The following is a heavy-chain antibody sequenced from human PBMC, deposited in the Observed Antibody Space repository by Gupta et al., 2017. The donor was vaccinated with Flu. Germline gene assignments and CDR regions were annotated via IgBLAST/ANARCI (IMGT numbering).Heavy chain of an antibody. J-gene: IGHJ3*01. CDR3: AKNKASGTTKGSFDV. Sequence: QAPGKGLEWVSSISRISRFVFYADSVKGRITISRDNAKHSLYLQMNSLRAEDTAVYYCAKNKASGTTKGSFDVWGQGTMLTVSA. V-gene: IGHV3-21*06. D-gene: IGHD1-1*01. CDR2: ISRISRFV.